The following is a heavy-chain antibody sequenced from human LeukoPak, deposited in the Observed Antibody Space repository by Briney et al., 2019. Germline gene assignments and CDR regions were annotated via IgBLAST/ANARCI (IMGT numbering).Heavy chain of an antibody. D-gene: IGHD2-2*01. J-gene: IGHJ4*02. CDR1: GDSISNYY. CDR3: ASACSSTSCYEGPRFDY. CDR2: IYYSGYT. V-gene: IGHV4-59*01. Sequence: PSETLSLTCTVSGDSISNYYWSWIRQPPGKGLEWIGYIYYSGYTSYNPSLESRVTIAVDTSKNQFSLKLTSVTAADTAVYFCASACSSTSCYEGPRFDYWGQGTLVTVSS.